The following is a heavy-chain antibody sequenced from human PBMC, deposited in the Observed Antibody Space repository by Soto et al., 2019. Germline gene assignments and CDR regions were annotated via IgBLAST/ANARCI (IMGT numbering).Heavy chain of an antibody. V-gene: IGHV4-30-2*05. CDR1: GGSISSGGYS. Sequence: SETLSLTCAVSGGSISSGGYSWSWIRQPPGKGLEWIGYIYHSGSTYYNPSLKSRVTISVDTSKNQFSLKLSSVTAADTAVYYCARVWPFSKPRYYYGMDVWGQGTTVTVSS. CDR2: IYHSGST. J-gene: IGHJ6*02. CDR3: ARVWPFSKPRYYYGMDV. D-gene: IGHD3-3*02.